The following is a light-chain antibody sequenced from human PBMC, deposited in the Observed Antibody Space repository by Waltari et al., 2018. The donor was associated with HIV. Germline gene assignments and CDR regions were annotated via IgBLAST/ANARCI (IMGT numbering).Light chain of an antibody. CDR3: QSYDSSLTTTV. CDR2: GNN. V-gene: IGLV1-40*01. Sequence: QSVLTQPPSVSGDPAQRVTIPCTGSTSNIGAGYAVHWYQQVPGTAPKLLIYGNNNRASGVPDRFSGSKSGTSASLAISGLQAEYEAEYHCQSYDSSLTTTVFGGGTKLTVL. J-gene: IGLJ2*01. CDR1: TSNIGAGYA.